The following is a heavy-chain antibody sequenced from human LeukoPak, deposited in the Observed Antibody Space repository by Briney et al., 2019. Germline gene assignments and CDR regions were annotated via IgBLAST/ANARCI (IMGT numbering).Heavy chain of an antibody. J-gene: IGHJ3*02. CDR3: ATSSRITMIVVVITDAFDI. Sequence: PGGSLRLSCAASGFTFSSYAMHWVRQAPGKGLEWVAVISYDGSNKYYADSVKGRFTISRDNSKNTLYLQMNSLRAEDTAAYYCATSSRITMIVVVITDAFDIWGQGTMVTVSS. CDR2: ISYDGSNK. V-gene: IGHV3-30-3*01. D-gene: IGHD3-22*01. CDR1: GFTFSSYA.